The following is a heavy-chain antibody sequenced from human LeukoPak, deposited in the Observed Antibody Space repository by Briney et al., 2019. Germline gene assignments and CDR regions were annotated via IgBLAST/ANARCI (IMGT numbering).Heavy chain of an antibody. CDR1: GFTFSNYA. D-gene: IGHD4-17*01. V-gene: IGHV3-23*01. Sequence: GGSLRLSCVGSGFTFSNYAMMWVRQTQGKRLEWLSAIRGSGTSTFYADSVKGRFTIFRDNFKNTLYLQMNNLRADDSAVYYCARDPNGDYIGAFDFQRWGLGTQVTVSS. CDR2: IRGSGTST. CDR3: ARDPNGDYIGAFDFQR. J-gene: IGHJ1*01.